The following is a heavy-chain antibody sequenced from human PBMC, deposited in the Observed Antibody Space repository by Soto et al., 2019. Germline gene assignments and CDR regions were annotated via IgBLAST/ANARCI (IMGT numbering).Heavy chain of an antibody. D-gene: IGHD3-9*01. CDR2: MNPNSGNT. J-gene: IGHJ6*02. CDR3: ARGRRILADYYYGMDV. V-gene: IGHV1-8*01. CDR1: GYTFTSYD. Sequence: QVQLVQSGAEVKKPGASVKVSCKASGYTFTSYDINWVRQATGQGLEWMGWMNPNSGNTGYAQKFQGRVTMTRNTSISXAYMELSSLRYEDTAVYYCARGRRILADYYYGMDVWGQGTTVTVSS.